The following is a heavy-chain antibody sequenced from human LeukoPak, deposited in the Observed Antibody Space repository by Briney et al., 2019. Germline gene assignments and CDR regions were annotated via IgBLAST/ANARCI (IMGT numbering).Heavy chain of an antibody. D-gene: IGHD3-22*01. CDR3: ARNYYDTKKPWD. J-gene: IGHJ4*02. V-gene: IGHV4-34*01. Sequence: PSETLSLTCAVYGGSFSGYYWSWIRQPPGKGLEWIGEINHSGSTNYNPSLKSRVTISVDTSKNQFSLKLNSVTAADTAVYFCARNYYDTKKPWDWGQGTLVTVSS. CDR1: GGSFSGYY. CDR2: INHSGST.